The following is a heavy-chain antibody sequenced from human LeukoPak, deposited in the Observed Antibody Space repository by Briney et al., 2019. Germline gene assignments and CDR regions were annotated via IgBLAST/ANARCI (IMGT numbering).Heavy chain of an antibody. D-gene: IGHD1-26*01. CDR3: GMSGDRVPLQDDVFDV. J-gene: IGHJ3*01. CDR2: IYPGDSGP. Sequence: GESLQISCKVSGYSFTSYCIGWVRPMPGKGLEWMGIIYPGDSGPTYSPSFQGQVTISVGKSINTAYLQWSSLQAPDTAMYYCGMSGDRVPLQDDVFDVWGQGTMVTVST. V-gene: IGHV5-51*01. CDR1: GYSFTSYC.